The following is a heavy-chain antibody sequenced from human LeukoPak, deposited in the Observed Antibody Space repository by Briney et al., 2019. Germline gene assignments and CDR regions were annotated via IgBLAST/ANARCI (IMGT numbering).Heavy chain of an antibody. J-gene: IGHJ3*02. CDR3: ARGKTSDDIIEDAFDI. Sequence: PGGSLRLSCAGSGFIFSDYWMSWVRQTPGKGLEWVASIKQDESEKYYVDSVKGRFSISRDNAKNSLYLHMSSLRAEDTALYYCARGKTSDDIIEDAFDIWGQGTMVAVSS. V-gene: IGHV3-7*01. CDR1: GFIFSDYW. D-gene: IGHD3-9*01. CDR2: IKQDESEK.